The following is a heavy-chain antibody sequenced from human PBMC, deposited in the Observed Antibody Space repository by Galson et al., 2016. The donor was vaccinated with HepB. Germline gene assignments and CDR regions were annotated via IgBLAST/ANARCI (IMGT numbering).Heavy chain of an antibody. CDR2: IWHDGSKK. Sequence: SLRLSCAASGFTFSSYGFHWVRQAPDKGLEWVAVIWHDGSKKYYADSVKGRFTFSRDDSKNTLYLQMNSLRAEDTAVYYCAKDSSSALWGRGSLVTVSS. J-gene: IGHJ2*01. CDR1: GFTFSSYG. V-gene: IGHV3-33*06. D-gene: IGHD6-6*01. CDR3: AKDSSSAL.